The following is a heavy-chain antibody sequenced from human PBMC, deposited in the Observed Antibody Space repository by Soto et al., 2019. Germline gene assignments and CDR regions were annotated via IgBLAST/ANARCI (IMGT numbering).Heavy chain of an antibody. CDR2: INPANGNT. J-gene: IGHJ5*02. D-gene: IGHD2-21*02. Sequence: QVPLVQSGAEVKRPGTSVKASCRASGYSFTEYPIYWVRQAPGQRLEWMGWINPANGNTRYSKNFQGRVTIARDPSANTVYVELSSLRSEDTAVYYCGRDFFKLAVTAADIWFAPWGQGTLVTVSS. V-gene: IGHV1-3*01. CDR1: GYSFTEYP. CDR3: GRDFFKLAVTAADIWFAP.